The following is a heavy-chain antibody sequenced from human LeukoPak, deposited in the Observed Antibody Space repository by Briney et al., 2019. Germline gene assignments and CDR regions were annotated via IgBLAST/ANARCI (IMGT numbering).Heavy chain of an antibody. CDR1: GYTFTGYY. J-gene: IGHJ5*02. Sequence: ASVKVSCKASGYTFTGYYMHWVRQAPGQGLEWMGWIKPNSGGTNYAQKFQGWVTMTRDTSIRTAYMELRRLRSDDTAVYYCARGPLRNWFDPWGQGTLVTVSS. CDR2: IKPNSGGT. CDR3: ARGPLRNWFDP. V-gene: IGHV1-2*04.